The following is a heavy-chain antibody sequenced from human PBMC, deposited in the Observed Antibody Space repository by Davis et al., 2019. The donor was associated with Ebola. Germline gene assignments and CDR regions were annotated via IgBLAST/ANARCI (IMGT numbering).Heavy chain of an antibody. CDR2: FDPEDGET. J-gene: IGHJ4*02. CDR3: ATSSDSSGHYDY. CDR1: GYTLTELS. D-gene: IGHD3-22*01. Sequence: AASVKVSCKVSGYTLTELSMHWVRQAPGKGLEWMGGFDPEDGETIYAQKFQGRVTMTEDTSTDTAYMELSSLRSEETAVYYCATSSDSSGHYDYWGQGTLVTVSS. V-gene: IGHV1-24*01.